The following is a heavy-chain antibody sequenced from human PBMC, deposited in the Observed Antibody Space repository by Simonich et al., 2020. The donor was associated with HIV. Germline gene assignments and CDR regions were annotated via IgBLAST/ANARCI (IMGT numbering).Heavy chain of an antibody. Sequence: QVQLVPSGAEVKKPGASVKVSCKASGYTFTDYYMPWVRQAPGQGLEWRGRINPNTGNPTYAKGFTGRFVFSLDTSVSTAYLHISSLKAEDTAVYYCARDPLLRYFDWSITYFDFWGQGTLVTVSS. J-gene: IGHJ4*02. CDR2: INPNTGNP. CDR1: GYTFTDYY. V-gene: IGHV7-4-1*02. D-gene: IGHD3-9*01. CDR3: ARDPLLRYFDWSITYFDF.